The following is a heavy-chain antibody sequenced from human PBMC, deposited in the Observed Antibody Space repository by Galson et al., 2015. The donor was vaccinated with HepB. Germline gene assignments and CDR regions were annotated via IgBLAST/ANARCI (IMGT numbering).Heavy chain of an antibody. CDR2: ISAYNGNT. D-gene: IGHD3/OR15-3a*01. Sequence: SVKVSCKASGYTFTRYGISWVRQAPGQGLEWMGWISAYNGNTNYAQKLQGRVTMTTDTSTSTAYMELRSLRSDDTAVYYCARDDFWTADLGGDYYYYMDVWGKGTTVTVSS. CDR1: GYTFTRYG. V-gene: IGHV1-18*01. CDR3: ARDDFWTADLGGDYYYYMDV. J-gene: IGHJ6*03.